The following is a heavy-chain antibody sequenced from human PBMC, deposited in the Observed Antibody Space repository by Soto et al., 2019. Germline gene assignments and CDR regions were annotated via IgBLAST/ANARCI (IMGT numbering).Heavy chain of an antibody. CDR2: IYWDDDK. Sequence: QITLKESGPTLVKPTQTLTLTCTFSGFSLSTSGVGVGWIRQPPGKALEWLALIYWDDDKRYSPSLKSRLTITKDTSKNKVVLTMTNMDPVDTATYYCAYGNTWSYDGTPSRFDYWGQGTLVTVSS. D-gene: IGHD1-26*01. CDR3: AYGNTWSYDGTPSRFDY. J-gene: IGHJ4*02. V-gene: IGHV2-5*02. CDR1: GFSLSTSGVG.